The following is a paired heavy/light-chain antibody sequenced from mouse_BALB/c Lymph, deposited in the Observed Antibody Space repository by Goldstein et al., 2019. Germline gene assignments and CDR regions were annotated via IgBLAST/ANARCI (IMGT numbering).Heavy chain of an antibody. V-gene: IGHV1S34*01. CDR3: ARGRFSPSIYYGNSGYYAMDY. CDR1: GYSFTGYY. D-gene: IGHD2-1*01. J-gene: IGHJ4*01. CDR2: ISCYNGAT. Sequence: LVKTGASVKISCKASGYSFTGYYMHWVKQSHGKSLEWIGYISCYNGATSYNQKFKGKATFTVDTSSSTAYMQFNSLTSEDSAVYYCARGRFSPSIYYGNSGYYAMDYWGQGTSVTVSS.
Light chain of an antibody. CDR2: GAT. J-gene: IGKJ2*01. V-gene: IGKV12-89*01. CDR1: ENIYGA. CDR3: QNVLSTPYT. Sequence: DIQMTQSPASLSASVGETVTITCGASENIYGALNWYQRKQGKSPQLLIYGATNLADGMSSRFSGSGSGRQYSLKISSLHPDDVATYYCQNVLSTPYTFGGGTKLEIK.